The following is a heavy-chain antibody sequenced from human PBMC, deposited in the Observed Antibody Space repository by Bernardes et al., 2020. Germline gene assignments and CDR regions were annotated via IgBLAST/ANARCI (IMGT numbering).Heavy chain of an antibody. V-gene: IGHV3-23*01. CDR3: AKASSGWSNADS. Sequence: GGSLRLSCAASGFTFRSYVMNWVRQAPGKGLEWVSTISDSGSSTYYADSVKGRFTISRDNSKNTLYLQMNRLRADDTAVYYCAKASSGWSNADSWGQGTLVTVSS. CDR1: GFTFRSYV. CDR2: ISDSGSST. D-gene: IGHD6-19*01. J-gene: IGHJ4*02.